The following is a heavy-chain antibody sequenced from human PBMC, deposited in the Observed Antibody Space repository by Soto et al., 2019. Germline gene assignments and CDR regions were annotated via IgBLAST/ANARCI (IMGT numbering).Heavy chain of an antibody. Sequence: RLACAASGFSFSSYGMHWVRPAPGKGLEWVAVISYDGSNKYYADSVKGRFTISRDNSKNTLYLQMNSLRAEDTAVYYCAKDQLRFLSGYYYGMDVWGQGTTVTVSS. V-gene: IGHV3-30*18. D-gene: IGHD3-3*01. CDR1: GFSFSSYG. CDR3: AKDQLRFLSGYYYGMDV. CDR2: ISYDGSNK. J-gene: IGHJ6*02.